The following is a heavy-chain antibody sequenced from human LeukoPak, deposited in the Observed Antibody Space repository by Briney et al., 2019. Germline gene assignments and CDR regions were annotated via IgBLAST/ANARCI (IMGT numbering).Heavy chain of an antibody. Sequence: ASVKVSCKASGYTFTRYYMHWVRQAPGQGLEWMGWINPNSGGTNYAQKFQGRGTMTRDTSISTAYMELSRLRSDDTAVYYCASWCSGGSCYDIFDYWGQGTLVTVSS. CDR3: ASWCSGGSCYDIFDY. V-gene: IGHV1-2*02. CDR2: INPNSGGT. CDR1: GYTFTRYY. D-gene: IGHD2-15*01. J-gene: IGHJ4*02.